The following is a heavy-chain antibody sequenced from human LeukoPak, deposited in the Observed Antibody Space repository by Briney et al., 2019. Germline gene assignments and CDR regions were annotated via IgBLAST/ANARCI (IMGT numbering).Heavy chain of an antibody. CDR3: ASLGSHDAFDI. D-gene: IGHD1-26*01. J-gene: IGHJ3*02. CDR2: TRNKANSYTT. CDR1: GFTFSSYA. V-gene: IGHV3-72*01. Sequence: GGSLRLSCAASGFTFSSYAMSWVRQAPGKGLEWVGRTRNKANSYTTEYAASVKGRFTISRDDSNNSLYLQMNSLKTEDTAVYYCASLGSHDAFDIWGQGTMVTVSS.